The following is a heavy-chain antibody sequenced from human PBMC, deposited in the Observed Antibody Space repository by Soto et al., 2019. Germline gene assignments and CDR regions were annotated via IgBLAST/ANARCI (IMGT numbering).Heavy chain of an antibody. Sequence: QLLLQDSASGPVKPSQTLSLTCAVSGASVSSAGSSWTWTRQSPGKGLEWIGYIVNTGSRYQSEGTSYNPSLESRVAISVDKSNNQVSLRLTSVTAADTAVYFCARGRDWLDTWGQGTLVTVSS. CDR1: GASVSSAGSS. V-gene: IGHV4-30-2*06. D-gene: IGHD1-26*01. J-gene: IGHJ5*02. CDR3: ARGRDWLDT. CDR2: IVNTGSRYQSEGT.